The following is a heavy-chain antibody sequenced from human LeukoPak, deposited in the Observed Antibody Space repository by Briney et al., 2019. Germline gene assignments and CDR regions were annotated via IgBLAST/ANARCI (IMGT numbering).Heavy chain of an antibody. J-gene: IGHJ5*02. CDR1: GYTFTSYD. V-gene: IGHV1-8*01. CDR2: MNPNSGNT. D-gene: IGHD2-2*01. Sequence: ASVKVSCKASGYTFTSYDINWVRQATGQGLEWMGWMNPNSGNTGYAQKFQGRVTMTRNTSISTVYMELSSLRSEDTAVYYCARAEYCSSTSCYRGDPFDPWGQGTLVTVSS. CDR3: ARAEYCSSTSCYRGDPFDP.